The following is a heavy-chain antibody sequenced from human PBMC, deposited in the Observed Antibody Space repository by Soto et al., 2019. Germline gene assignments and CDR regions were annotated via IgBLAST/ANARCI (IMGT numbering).Heavy chain of an antibody. CDR1: GFTFSDYY. D-gene: IGHD6-19*01. CDR2: ISSSGSTI. V-gene: IGHV3-11*01. J-gene: IGHJ3*02. CDR3: ARARSGWPKGDAFDI. Sequence: GGSLRLSCAASGFTFSDYYMSWIRQAPGKGLEWVSYISSSGSTIYYADSVKGRFTISRDNAKNSLYLQMNSLRAEDTAVYYCARARSGWPKGDAFDIWGQVTMVTVSS.